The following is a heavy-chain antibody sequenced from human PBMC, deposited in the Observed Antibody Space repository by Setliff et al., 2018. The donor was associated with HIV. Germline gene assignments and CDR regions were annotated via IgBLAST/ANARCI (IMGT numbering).Heavy chain of an antibody. CDR3: ARSQWLPTSYYYYYMDV. Sequence: LSETLSLTCTVSGGSISSHYWSWIRQPPGKGLEWIGYIYYSGSTNYNPSLKSRVTISVDTSKNQFSLKLSSVTAADTAVYYCARSQWLPTSYYYYYMDVWGKGNTVNVSS. CDR2: IYYSGST. D-gene: IGHD6-19*01. V-gene: IGHV4-59*11. CDR1: GGSISSHY. J-gene: IGHJ6*03.